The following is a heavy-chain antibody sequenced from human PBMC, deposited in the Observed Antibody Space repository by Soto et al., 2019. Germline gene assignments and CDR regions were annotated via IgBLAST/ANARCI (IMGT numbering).Heavy chain of an antibody. CDR3: ARVPGTYYYGSGSYRWFDP. V-gene: IGHV4-34*01. D-gene: IGHD3-10*01. CDR2: INHSGST. J-gene: IGHJ5*02. CDR1: GGSFSGYY. Sequence: SETLSLTCAVYGGSFSGYYWSWIRQPPGKGLEWIGEINHSGSTNYNPSLKSRVTISVDTSKNQFSLKLSSVTAADTAVYYCARVPGTYYYGSGSYRWFDPWGQGTLVTVSS.